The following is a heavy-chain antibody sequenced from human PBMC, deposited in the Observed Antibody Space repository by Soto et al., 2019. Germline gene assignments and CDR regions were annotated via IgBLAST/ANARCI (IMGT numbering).Heavy chain of an antibody. Sequence: QVQLQESGPGLVKPSETLSLTCTVSGGSVSSGSFYWTWMRQPPGKGLEWLGYIYDSGTTTYNPSLTSRVTISLDTSKNQFSLKLRSVTAAGTAVYYCARAHSGYDPLGLAVWGQGITVPVSS. CDR2: IYDSGTT. CDR3: ARAHSGYDPLGLAV. CDR1: GGSVSSGSFY. D-gene: IGHD5-12*01. V-gene: IGHV4-61*01. J-gene: IGHJ6*02.